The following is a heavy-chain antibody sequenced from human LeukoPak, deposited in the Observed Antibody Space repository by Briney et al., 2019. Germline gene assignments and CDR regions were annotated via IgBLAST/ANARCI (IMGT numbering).Heavy chain of an antibody. V-gene: IGHV3-33*01. CDR3: ARAGPEGFGVDV. CDR1: GFPFSSYG. J-gene: IGHJ6*02. Sequence: EGSLRLSCAASGFPFSSYGMHWVRQAPGKGLESVAVIWHDASNTYYVESVRGRFTISRDNSKNMLYLQLNSLRAEDTAVYYSARAGPEGFGVDVWGQGTTVIVSS. CDR2: IWHDASNT.